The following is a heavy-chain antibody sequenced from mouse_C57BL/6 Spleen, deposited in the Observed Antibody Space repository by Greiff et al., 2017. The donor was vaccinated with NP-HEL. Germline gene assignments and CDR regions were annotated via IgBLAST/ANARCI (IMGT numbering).Heavy chain of an antibody. J-gene: IGHJ2*01. V-gene: IGHV1-7*01. D-gene: IGHD1-1*01. Sequence: QVQLQQSGAELAKPGASVKLSCKASGYTFTSYWMHWVKQRPGQGLEWIGYINPSSGYTKYNQKFKDKATLTADKSSSTAYMQLISLTYEDSAVYYCASFTTVVAKDYWGQGTTLTVSS. CDR3: ASFTTVVAKDY. CDR2: INPSSGYT. CDR1: GYTFTSYW.